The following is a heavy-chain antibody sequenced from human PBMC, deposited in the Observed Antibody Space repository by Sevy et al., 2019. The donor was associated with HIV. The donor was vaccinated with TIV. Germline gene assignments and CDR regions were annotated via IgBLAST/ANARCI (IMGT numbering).Heavy chain of an antibody. Sequence: GGSLRLSCVASGFTFSTYTMNWVRQAPGKGLECVSYISSSSSTIYYADSVKGRFTISRVNAKNSLYLQMNSLRAEDTAVYYCANCCSGDGFDYWGQGILVTVSS. J-gene: IGHJ4*02. CDR2: ISSSSSTI. V-gene: IGHV3-48*01. CDR1: GFTFSTYT. D-gene: IGHD2-15*01. CDR3: ANCCSGDGFDY.